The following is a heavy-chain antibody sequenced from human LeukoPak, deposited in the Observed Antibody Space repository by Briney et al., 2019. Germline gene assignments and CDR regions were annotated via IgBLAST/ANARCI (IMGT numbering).Heavy chain of an antibody. J-gene: IGHJ5*02. CDR2: SYYSGST. CDR1: GGSISSSSYY. V-gene: IGHV4-39*07. CDR3: ARGGIVVVVAANIGWFDP. Sequence: SETLSLTCTVSGGSISSSSYYWGWIRQPPGKGLEWIGSSYYSGSTCYNPSLKRRVTISVDTSKNQFSLKLSSVPAADPVVYYCARGGIVVVVAANIGWFDPWGQGTLVTVSS. D-gene: IGHD2-15*01.